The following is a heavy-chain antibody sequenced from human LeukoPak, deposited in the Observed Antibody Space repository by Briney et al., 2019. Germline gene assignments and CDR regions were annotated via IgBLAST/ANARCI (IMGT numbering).Heavy chain of an antibody. V-gene: IGHV3-53*01. CDR1: GFNVSGNY. J-gene: IGHJ4*02. Sequence: GGSLRLSCAASGFNVSGNYMSWVRQAPGKGLEWVSVIYLDGTTYYADSVKGRFTISRDNSKNTLYLQMNSLGAEDTAVFYCAREGMKDANFDCWGQGTLVTVSS. CDR3: AREGMKDANFDC. CDR2: IYLDGTT.